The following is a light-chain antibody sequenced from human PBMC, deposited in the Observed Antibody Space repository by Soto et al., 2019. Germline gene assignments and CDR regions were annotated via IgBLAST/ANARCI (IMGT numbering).Light chain of an antibody. CDR3: QQRSHT. J-gene: IGKJ4*01. Sequence: EIVLTQSPATLSLSPGERATLSCRASQSVSTSLAWYQQKPGQAPRLLIYDASNRAAGIPARFSGSGSGTGFSLTISSVEPEDFALYYCQQRSHTFGGGTKVEIK. CDR2: DAS. V-gene: IGKV3-11*01. CDR1: QSVSTS.